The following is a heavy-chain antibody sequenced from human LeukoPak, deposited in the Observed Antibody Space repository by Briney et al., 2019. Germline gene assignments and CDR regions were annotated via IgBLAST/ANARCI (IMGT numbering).Heavy chain of an antibody. CDR2: LRYDGGSK. Sequence: GGSLRLSCAASGFIFSNYAMQWVRQAPGKGLEWVAFLRYDGGSKYYADSVKGRFTISRDNSKNTVYLQMNSLRAEDTAVYFCAKDHSGYCSSSSSLCYMDVWGKGTTVTVSS. CDR3: AKDHSGYCSSSSSLCYMDV. CDR1: GFIFSNYA. V-gene: IGHV3-30*02. J-gene: IGHJ6*03. D-gene: IGHD2-2*01.